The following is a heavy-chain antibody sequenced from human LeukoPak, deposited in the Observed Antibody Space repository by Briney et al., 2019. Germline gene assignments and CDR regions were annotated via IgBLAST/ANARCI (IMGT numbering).Heavy chain of an antibody. Sequence: SETLSLTCTVSGGSISSGSYYWSWIRQPAGKGLEWIGRIYTSGSTNYNPSLKSRVTISVDTSMNQFSLKLSSVTAADTAVYYCARYSGWYGSDYWGQGTLVTVSS. CDR2: IYTSGST. CDR3: ARYSGWYGSDY. V-gene: IGHV4-61*02. CDR1: GGSISSGSYY. J-gene: IGHJ4*02. D-gene: IGHD6-19*01.